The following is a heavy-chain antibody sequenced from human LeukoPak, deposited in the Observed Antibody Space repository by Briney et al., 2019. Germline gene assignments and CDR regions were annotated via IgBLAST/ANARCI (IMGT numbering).Heavy chain of an antibody. D-gene: IGHD6-19*01. Sequence: SETLSLTCTVSGGSISSYYSSWIRQPPGKGLEWIGYIYHSGGTNYNPSLKSRVTISVDTSKNQFSLKLSSVTAADTAVYYCARSSGWLLSSFDYWGQGTLVTVSS. CDR1: GGSISSYY. CDR2: IYHSGGT. V-gene: IGHV4-59*01. J-gene: IGHJ4*02. CDR3: ARSSGWLLSSFDY.